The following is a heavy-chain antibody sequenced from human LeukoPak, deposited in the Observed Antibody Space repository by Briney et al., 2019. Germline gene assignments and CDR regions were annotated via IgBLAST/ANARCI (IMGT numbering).Heavy chain of an antibody. V-gene: IGHV4-59*01. CDR2: IYYSGST. CDR1: GGSISSYY. J-gene: IGHJ4*02. CDR3: ARDGDAYTPNFDY. D-gene: IGHD5-24*01. Sequence: SETLSLTCTVSGGSISSYYWCWIRKPPGQGLERVGYIYYSGSTNYNPSLKSRVTISVDTSENQFSLKLSSVTVADTAVYYCARDGDAYTPNFDYWGQGTLVTVSS.